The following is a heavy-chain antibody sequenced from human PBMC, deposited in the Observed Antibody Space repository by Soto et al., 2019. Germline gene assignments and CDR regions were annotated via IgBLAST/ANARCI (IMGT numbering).Heavy chain of an antibody. J-gene: IGHJ4*02. D-gene: IGHD3-22*01. CDR3: ARGLGREYQHNSGYLHLHY. CDR2: VYPNGRT. Sequence: GGSLIHSRAASGLTVSSNYLTGGRQAPGKGLKWVSVVYPNGRTYYADSVKGRFTISRDNSENSVYLQMNTLRADDTAVYYCARGLGREYQHNSGYLHLHYWGQGDLVTVAS. V-gene: IGHV3-53*01. CDR1: GLTVSSNY.